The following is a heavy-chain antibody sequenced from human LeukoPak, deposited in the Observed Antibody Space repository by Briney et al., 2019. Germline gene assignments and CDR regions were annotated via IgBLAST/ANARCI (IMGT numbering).Heavy chain of an antibody. J-gene: IGHJ4*02. Sequence: GESLRLSCAASGFMFSTYWMTWVRQAPGKGLEWVATVLGSGVPTYYADSVQGRFTISRDNAKNSLYLQMNSLRAEDTAVYYCARNSGSSPSFDYWGQGTLVTVSS. D-gene: IGHD1-26*01. CDR2: VLGSGVPT. CDR3: ARNSGSSPSFDY. V-gene: IGHV3-21*01. CDR1: GFMFSTYW.